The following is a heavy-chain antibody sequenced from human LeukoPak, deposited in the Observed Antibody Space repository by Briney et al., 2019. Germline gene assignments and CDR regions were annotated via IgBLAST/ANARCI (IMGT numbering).Heavy chain of an antibody. CDR2: IRSKAYGGTT. J-gene: IGHJ4*02. V-gene: IGHV3-49*03. D-gene: IGHD3-22*01. CDR3: TRFPLRSSGYRGGGSFDY. Sequence: PGGSLRLSCTASGFTFGDYAMSWFRQAPGKGLEWVGFIRSKAYGGTTEYAASVKGRFTISRDDSKSIAYLQMNSLKTEDTAVYYCTRFPLRSSGYRGGGSFDYWGQGTLVTASS. CDR1: GFTFGDYA.